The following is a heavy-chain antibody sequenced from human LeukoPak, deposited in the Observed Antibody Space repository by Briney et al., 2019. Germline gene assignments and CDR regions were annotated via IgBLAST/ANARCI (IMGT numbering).Heavy chain of an antibody. J-gene: IGHJ4*02. V-gene: IGHV3-23*01. CDR3: AKGGPQFFDY. Sequence: GGSLRLSCAASRFTFSSSAMSWVRQAPGKGLEWVSTISGSGGSTYSSDSVKGRFTISRDNSKSTLYLQMNSLRVEDTAIYYCAKGGPQFFDYWGQGTLVTVSS. D-gene: IGHD5-24*01. CDR2: ISGSGGST. CDR1: RFTFSSSA.